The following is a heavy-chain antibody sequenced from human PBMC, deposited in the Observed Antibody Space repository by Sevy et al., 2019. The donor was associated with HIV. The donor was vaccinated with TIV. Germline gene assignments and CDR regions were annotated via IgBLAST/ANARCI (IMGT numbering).Heavy chain of an antibody. D-gene: IGHD4-17*01. J-gene: IGHJ2*01. V-gene: IGHV4-38-2*02. CDR3: ARDLRSPNYGDYVNWYFDL. Sequence: SETLSLTCAVSGYSISSGYYWGWIRQPPGKGLEWIGSIYHSGSTYYNPSLKSRVTISVDTSKNQFSLKLSSVTAADTAVYYCARDLRSPNYGDYVNWYFDLWGRGTLVTVSS. CDR1: GYSISSGYY. CDR2: IYHSGST.